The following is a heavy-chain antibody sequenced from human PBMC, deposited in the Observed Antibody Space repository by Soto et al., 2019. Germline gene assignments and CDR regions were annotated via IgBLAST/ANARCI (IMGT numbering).Heavy chain of an antibody. CDR3: ARDTGNSFDY. V-gene: IGHV1-18*01. J-gene: IGHJ4*02. CDR1: GYTCNTYF. Sequence: HVQLVQSGGELKKPGASVKVSCNTSGYTCNTYFITWVRQAPGQGLEWMGWISPHNGNTNYAEKFQGRVTMTADTITKTAYMELRNLRIDDTAIYYCARDTGNSFDYWGQGTPVTVSS. CDR2: ISPHNGNT.